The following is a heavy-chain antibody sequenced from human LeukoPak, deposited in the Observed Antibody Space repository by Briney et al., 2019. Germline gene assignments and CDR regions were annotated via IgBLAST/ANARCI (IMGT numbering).Heavy chain of an antibody. V-gene: IGHV3-69-1*01. J-gene: IGHJ3*01. Sequence: PGGSLRISCMTSGFNVDHYVLSWVRQAPGKGLEWVSSISNFDDIFYADSMKGRFTVSRGNDKNSLFLQMNSVGVDDTAVYYCARGGVSRIANNPTSAFDFWGQGTVVLVSS. CDR2: ISNFDDI. CDR3: ARGGVSRIANNPTSAFDF. D-gene: IGHD6-13*01. CDR1: GFNVDHYV.